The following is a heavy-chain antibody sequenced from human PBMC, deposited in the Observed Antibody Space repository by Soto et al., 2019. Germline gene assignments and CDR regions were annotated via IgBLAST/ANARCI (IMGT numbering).Heavy chain of an antibody. CDR2: INHSGST. CDR3: ARGLYYDFWSGYSDAFDI. V-gene: IGHV4-34*01. D-gene: IGHD3-3*01. J-gene: IGHJ3*02. Sequence: SETLSLTCAVYGGSFSGYYWSWIRQPPGKGLEWIGEINHSGSTNYNPSPKSRVTISVDTSKNQFSLKLSSVTAADTAVYYCARGLYYDFWSGYSDAFDIWGQGTMVTVSS. CDR1: GGSFSGYY.